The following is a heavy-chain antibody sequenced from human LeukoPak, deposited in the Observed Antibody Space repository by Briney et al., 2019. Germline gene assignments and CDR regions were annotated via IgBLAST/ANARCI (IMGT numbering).Heavy chain of an antibody. V-gene: IGHV3-23*01. D-gene: IGHD3-16*01. CDR3: AKVGGPYYYYMDV. CDR1: RFTFSSSA. Sequence: GGSLRLSCAASRFTFSSSAMSWVRQAPGEGLEWVSAISGSGGSTFYADSVKGRFTISRDNFKNTVYLQMNSLRAEDTAVYYCAKVGGPYYYYMDVWGKGTTVTVSS. CDR2: ISGSGGST. J-gene: IGHJ6*03.